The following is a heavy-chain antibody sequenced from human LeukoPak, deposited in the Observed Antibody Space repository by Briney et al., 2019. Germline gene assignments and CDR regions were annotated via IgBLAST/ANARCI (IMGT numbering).Heavy chain of an antibody. V-gene: IGHV3-30*18. Sequence: GGSLRLSCAASGFTFSVYGMHWVRQAPGKGLEWVAVISYDGSNKYYADSVKGRFTISRDNSKNTLYLQMNSLRAEDTAVYYCAEDIVVVPAAIYYYYGMDVWGQGTTVTVSS. CDR2: ISYDGSNK. J-gene: IGHJ6*02. CDR3: AEDIVVVPAAIYYYYGMDV. CDR1: GFTFSVYG. D-gene: IGHD2-2*01.